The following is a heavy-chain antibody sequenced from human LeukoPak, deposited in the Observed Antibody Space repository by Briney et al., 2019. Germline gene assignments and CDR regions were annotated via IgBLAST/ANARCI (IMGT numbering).Heavy chain of an antibody. V-gene: IGHV1-2*02. D-gene: IGHD6-13*01. CDR2: INPNSGGT. CDR3: ARSIAAAGSDY. J-gene: IGHJ4*02. Sequence: ASVKVSCKASGYTFTGYYMHWVRQAPGHGLEWMGWINPNSGGTNYAQKFQGRVTMTRDTSISTAYMELSRLRADDTAVYYCARSIAAAGSDYWGQGTLVTVSS. CDR1: GYTFTGYY.